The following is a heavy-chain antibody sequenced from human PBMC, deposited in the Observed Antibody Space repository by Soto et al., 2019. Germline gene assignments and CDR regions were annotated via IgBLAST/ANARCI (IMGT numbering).Heavy chain of an antibody. CDR2: ISGSGGST. V-gene: IGHV3-23*01. J-gene: IGHJ6*02. Sequence: GGSLRLSCAASGFTFSSYAMSWVRQAPGKGLEWVSAISGSGGSTYYADSVKGRFTISRDNSKNTLYLQMNSLRAEDTAVYYCAKVEQWLANYYYGMDVWGQGTTVTVSS. CDR1: GFTFSSYA. D-gene: IGHD6-19*01. CDR3: AKVEQWLANYYYGMDV.